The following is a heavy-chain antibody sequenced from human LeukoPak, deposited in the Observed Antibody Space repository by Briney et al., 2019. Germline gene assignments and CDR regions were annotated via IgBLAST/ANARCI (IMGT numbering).Heavy chain of an antibody. CDR2: ISSSSSYI. D-gene: IGHD6-13*01. J-gene: IGHJ5*02. CDR3: ARDWGRHSSSWYGASGGATLFDP. CDR1: GFTFSSYW. V-gene: IGHV3-21*01. Sequence: GGSLRLSCAASGFTFSSYWMSWVRQAPGKGLEWVSSISSSSSYIYYADSVKGRFTISRDNAKNSLYLQMNSLRAEDTAVYYCARDWGRHSSSWYGASGGATLFDPWGQGTLVTVSS.